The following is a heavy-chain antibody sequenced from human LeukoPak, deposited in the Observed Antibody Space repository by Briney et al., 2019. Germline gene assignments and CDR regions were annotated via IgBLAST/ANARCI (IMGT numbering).Heavy chain of an antibody. CDR1: GFTFNNAW. CDR3: TNGVAY. J-gene: IGHJ4*02. V-gene: IGHV3-15*01. Sequence: GGSLRLSCAAFGFTFNNAWMNWVRQSPGKGLEWVGRIKSKSDGGTRDYAAPVKGRFIISRDDSRNTLYLQMNSLKTEDAGVYYCTNGVAYWGQGTLVSVSS. D-gene: IGHD3-16*01. CDR2: IKSKSDGGTR.